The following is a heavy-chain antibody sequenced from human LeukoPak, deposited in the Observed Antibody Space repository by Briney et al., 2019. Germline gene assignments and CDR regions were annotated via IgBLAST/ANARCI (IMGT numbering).Heavy chain of an antibody. J-gene: IGHJ6*03. CDR3: ARDLYDYGVVYYYYMDV. Sequence: AVTVSYKASGGTFSSYALRWVHQPPGKGLAWMGGIIPIFGTANYAQKFQGRVTITTDESTSTAYMELSSLRSEYTAVYYCARDLYDYGVVYYYYMDVWGKGNSVTVSS. D-gene: IGHD4-17*01. CDR2: IIPIFGTA. CDR1: GGTFSSYA. V-gene: IGHV1-69*05.